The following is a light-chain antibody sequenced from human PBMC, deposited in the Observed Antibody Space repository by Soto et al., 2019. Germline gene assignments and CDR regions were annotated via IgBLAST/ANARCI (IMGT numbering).Light chain of an antibody. CDR2: DVS. Sequence: QSVLTQPASVSGSPGQSITISCTGTSSDVGGYNYVSWYQQHPGKAPKLMIYDVSNRPSGVSYRFSGSKSGNTASLTISGLQAEDEADYYCNSYTRSSNYVFGTGTQLTVL. CDR3: NSYTRSSNYV. CDR1: SSDVGGYNY. V-gene: IGLV2-14*01. J-gene: IGLJ1*01.